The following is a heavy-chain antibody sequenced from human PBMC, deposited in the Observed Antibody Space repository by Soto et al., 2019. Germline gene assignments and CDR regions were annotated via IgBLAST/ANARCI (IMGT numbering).Heavy chain of an antibody. V-gene: IGHV1-8*01. CDR3: ARGITIFGVAPP. Sequence: QVQLVQSGAEVKKPGASVKVSCKASGYTFTSYDINWVRQATGQGLEWMGWMNPNSGNTGYAQKSQGTVTMTRKTSISTAYMELSSLRSEDTAVYYCARGITIFGVAPPWGQGTLVTVSS. D-gene: IGHD3-3*01. CDR1: GYTFTSYD. J-gene: IGHJ5*02. CDR2: MNPNSGNT.